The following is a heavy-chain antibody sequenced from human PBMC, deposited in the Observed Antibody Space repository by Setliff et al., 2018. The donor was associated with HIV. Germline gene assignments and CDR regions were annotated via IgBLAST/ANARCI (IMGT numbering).Heavy chain of an antibody. CDR1: GFTLSNYD. Sequence: GGSLRLSCAVSGFTLSNYDFYWVRQAPGKGLEWVSSISISGGRTYYADSVKGRFSISGDNSKNTVYLQMNSLRAEDTAVYYCAEVNWATYSSNSWGQGTLVTVSS. J-gene: IGHJ4*02. D-gene: IGHD1-1*01. V-gene: IGHV3-23*01. CDR3: AEVNWATYSSNS. CDR2: ISISGGRT.